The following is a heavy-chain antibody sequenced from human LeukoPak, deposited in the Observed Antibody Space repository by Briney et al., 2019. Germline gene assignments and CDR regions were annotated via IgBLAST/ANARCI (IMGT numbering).Heavy chain of an antibody. V-gene: IGHV3-48*04. CDR2: ISSSSTTI. Sequence: GGSLRLSCAASGFSFSSYGMNWVRQAPGKGLEWVSYISSSSTTIYYADSVKGRFTISRDNAKNSLYLQMNSLRAEDTAVYYCVRDGEVNYYHYHGMDVWGQGTTVTVSS. J-gene: IGHJ6*02. CDR1: GFSFSSYG. D-gene: IGHD3-16*01. CDR3: VRDGEVNYYHYHGMDV.